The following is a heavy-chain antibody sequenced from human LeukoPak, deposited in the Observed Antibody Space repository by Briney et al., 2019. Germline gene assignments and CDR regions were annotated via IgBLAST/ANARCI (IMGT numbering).Heavy chain of an antibody. CDR1: GGSTSSYY. Sequence: SETLSLTCTVSGGSTSSYYWSWIRQPPGKGLEWIGYIYYSGSTNYNPSLKSRVAISVDTSKNQFSLKLNSVTAADAAVYYCARGDSSSPCYIDFWGQGTLVTVSS. J-gene: IGHJ4*02. V-gene: IGHV4-59*01. CDR3: ARGDSSSPCYIDF. CDR2: IYYSGST. D-gene: IGHD6-6*01.